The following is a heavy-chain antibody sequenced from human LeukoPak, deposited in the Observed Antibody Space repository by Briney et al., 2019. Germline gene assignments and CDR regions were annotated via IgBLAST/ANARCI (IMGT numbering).Heavy chain of an antibody. V-gene: IGHV1-46*01. J-gene: IGHJ4*02. D-gene: IGHD3-22*01. Sequence: ASVKVSCKASGFTFTDYYMHWVRQAPGQGLEWMGIINPSGGSTSYAQKFQGRVTMTRDTSTSTVYMELSSLRSEDTAVYYCARDTPTGYYDSSWYFDYWGQGTLVTVSS. CDR1: GFTFTDYY. CDR3: ARDTPTGYYDSSWYFDY. CDR2: INPSGGST.